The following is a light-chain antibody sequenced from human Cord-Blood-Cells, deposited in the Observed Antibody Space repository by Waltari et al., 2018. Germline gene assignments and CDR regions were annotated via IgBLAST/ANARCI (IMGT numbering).Light chain of an antibody. CDR2: EVS. CDR1: SSDVGGYNY. Sequence: QSALTQPASVSGSPGQSITISCTGTSSDVGGYNYVSWHQQHPGKAPKLMIYEVSNRPSGVSNRFSGSKSGNTASLTISGLQAEDEADYYCSSYTSSSTLEVVFGGGTKLTVL. V-gene: IGLV2-14*01. CDR3: SSYTSSSTLEVV. J-gene: IGLJ2*01.